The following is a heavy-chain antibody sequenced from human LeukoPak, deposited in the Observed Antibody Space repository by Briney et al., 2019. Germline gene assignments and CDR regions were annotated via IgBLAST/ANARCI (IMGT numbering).Heavy chain of an antibody. Sequence: GASVKVSCKASGYTFTSYYMHWVRQAPGQGLEWMGIINPSSGSTSYAQKFQGRVTMTRDTSTSTVYMELSSLRSEDTAVYYCASGPLVSGFLEWLSRHSTLYGMDVWGQGTTVTVSS. CDR3: ASGPLVSGFLEWLSRHSTLYGMDV. V-gene: IGHV1-46*01. CDR2: INPSSGST. D-gene: IGHD3-3*01. J-gene: IGHJ6*02. CDR1: GYTFTSYY.